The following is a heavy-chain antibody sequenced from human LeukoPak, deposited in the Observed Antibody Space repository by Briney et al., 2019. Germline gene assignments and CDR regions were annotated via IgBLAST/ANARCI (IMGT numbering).Heavy chain of an antibody. D-gene: IGHD5-18*01. J-gene: IGHJ6*03. Sequence: PGGSLRLSCAASGFTFSSYAMSWVRQAPGKGLEWVSAISGSGGSTYYADSVKGRFTISRDNSKNTLYLQMNSLRAEDTAVYYCAKHLQLWEYYYYYYYMDVWGKGTTVTVSS. V-gene: IGHV3-23*01. CDR2: ISGSGGST. CDR1: GFTFSSYA. CDR3: AKHLQLWEYYYYYYYMDV.